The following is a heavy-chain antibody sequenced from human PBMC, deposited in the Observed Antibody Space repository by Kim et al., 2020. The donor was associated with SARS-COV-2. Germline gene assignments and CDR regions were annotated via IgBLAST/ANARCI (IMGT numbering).Heavy chain of an antibody. D-gene: IGHD3-10*01. CDR2: IHPFGSI. Sequence: SETLSLTCAVYGGSLKDFYLSWIRQSPVKGLEWIGEIHPFGSIHYNPSLQSRVAISMDTSKNQFYLTVTSLTAADTAFYFCAIGQDTPKTGLWGQGTQVT. CDR3: AIGQDTPKTGL. J-gene: IGHJ1*01. CDR1: GGSLKDFY. V-gene: IGHV4-34*01.